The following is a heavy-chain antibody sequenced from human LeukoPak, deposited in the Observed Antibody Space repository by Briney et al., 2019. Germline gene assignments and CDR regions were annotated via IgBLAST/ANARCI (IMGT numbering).Heavy chain of an antibody. D-gene: IGHD4-17*01. V-gene: IGHV3-74*01. CDR1: GFTLSGYW. CDR3: ARDFHGDHDY. J-gene: IGHJ4*02. CDR2: INPDGSIT. Sequence: GGSLRLSCAASGFTLSGYWIHWVRQAPGKGLVWVARINPDGSITSYADSVKGRITISRDNAKNTLYLQMHSLRAEDTAVYYCARDFHGDHDYWGQGTLVTVSS.